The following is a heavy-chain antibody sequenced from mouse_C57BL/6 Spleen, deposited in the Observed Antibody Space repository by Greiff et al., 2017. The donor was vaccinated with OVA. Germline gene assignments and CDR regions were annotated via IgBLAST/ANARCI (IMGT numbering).Heavy chain of an antibody. D-gene: IGHD3-2*02. V-gene: IGHV1-54*01. Sequence: VMLVESGAELVRPGTSVKVSCKASGYAFTNYLIEWVKQRPGQGLEWIGVINPGSGGTYYNEKFKGQATLTADKSSSTAYMQLSSLTSEDSAVYFCARSRDSSGSWFAYWGKGTLVTVSA. CDR1: GYAFTNYL. CDR2: INPGSGGT. CDR3: ARSRDSSGSWFAY. J-gene: IGHJ3*01.